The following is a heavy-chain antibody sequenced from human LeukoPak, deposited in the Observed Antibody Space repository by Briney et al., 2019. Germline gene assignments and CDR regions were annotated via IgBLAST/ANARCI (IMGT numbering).Heavy chain of an antibody. J-gene: IGHJ4*02. D-gene: IGHD3-16*02. CDR1: GGSISSYY. CDR3: ARDYQYYFDY. CDR2: IYYSEST. V-gene: IGHV4-59*01. Sequence: SETLSLTCTVSGGSISSYYWSWIRQPPGKGLEWIGYIYYSESTNYNPSLKSRVTISVDTSKNQFSLKLSSVTAADTAVYHCARDYQYYFDYWGQGTLVTVSS.